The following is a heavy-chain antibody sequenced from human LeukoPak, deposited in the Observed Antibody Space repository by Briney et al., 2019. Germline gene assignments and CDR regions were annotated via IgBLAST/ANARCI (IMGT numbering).Heavy chain of an antibody. J-gene: IGHJ6*04. Sequence: SETLSLTCAVYGGSFSGYYWSWVRQPPGEGLEWIGEINHSGRTNYNPSLTSRVTISVGTSKNQFSLKLSSVTAADTAVYYCARGPIGDGDYLANGMDVWGKGTPVTVSS. V-gene: IGHV4-34*01. CDR3: ARGPIGDGDYLANGMDV. CDR1: GGSFSGYY. CDR2: INHSGRT. D-gene: IGHD4-17*01.